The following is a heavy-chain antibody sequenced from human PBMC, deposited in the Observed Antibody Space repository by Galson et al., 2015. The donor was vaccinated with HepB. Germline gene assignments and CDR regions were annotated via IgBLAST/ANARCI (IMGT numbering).Heavy chain of an antibody. CDR1: GGSISSSGYY. J-gene: IGHJ4*02. V-gene: IGHV4-31*03. D-gene: IGHD2-21*01. CDR3: ARESDRDLLGPPAY. Sequence: TLSLTCTVSGGSISSSGYYWSWIRQPPGRGLEWIGYISYSGSTDYSPSLKSRVTISLDTFNYHFSLNLISMTAADTAVYYCARESDRDLLGPPAYWGQGILVTVSS. CDR2: ISYSGST.